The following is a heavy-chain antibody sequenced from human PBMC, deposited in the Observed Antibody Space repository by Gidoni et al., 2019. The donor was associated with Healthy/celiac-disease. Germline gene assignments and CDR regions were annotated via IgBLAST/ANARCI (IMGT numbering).Heavy chain of an antibody. CDR2: INHSGST. CDR1: GGSFSGYY. J-gene: IGHJ6*03. V-gene: IGHV4-34*01. Sequence: QVQLQQWGAGLFKPSETLSFTCAVYGGSFSGYYWSWIRQPPGKGLVWIGEINHSGSTNYNPSLNSRVTISVDTSKNQFSLKLSSVTAADTAVYYCAREYSYYDFWSGYYVPYYYMDVWGKGTTVTVSS. D-gene: IGHD3-3*01. CDR3: AREYSYYDFWSGYYVPYYYMDV.